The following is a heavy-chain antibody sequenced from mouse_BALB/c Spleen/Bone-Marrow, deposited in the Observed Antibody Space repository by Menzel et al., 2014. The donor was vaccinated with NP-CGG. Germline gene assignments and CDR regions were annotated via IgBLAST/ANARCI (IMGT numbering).Heavy chain of an antibody. CDR1: GYTFTSYW. Sequence: QVQLQQSGAELAKPGASVKMSCRASGYTFTSYWMHWVKQRPGQGLEWIGYINLSTGYTEYNQKFKDKATLTADKSSSTAYMQLSSLTSEDSAVYYCARGGNWDGFAYWGQGTLVTVSA. CDR3: ARGGNWDGFAY. J-gene: IGHJ3*01. CDR2: INLSTGYT. V-gene: IGHV1-7*01. D-gene: IGHD4-1*01.